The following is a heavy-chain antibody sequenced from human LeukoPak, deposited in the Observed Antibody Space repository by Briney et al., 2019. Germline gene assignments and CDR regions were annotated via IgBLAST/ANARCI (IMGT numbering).Heavy chain of an antibody. CDR3: ARDPTFTYSSSWYVNYYYGMDV. V-gene: IGHV3-30*04. Sequence: PGGSLRLSCAAPGFTFSSYAMHWVRQAPGKGLEWVAVISYDGSNKYYADSVKGRFTISRDNSKNTLYLQMNSLRAEGTAVYYCARDPTFTYSSSWYVNYYYGMDVWGQGTTVTVSS. J-gene: IGHJ6*02. CDR2: ISYDGSNK. CDR1: GFTFSSYA. D-gene: IGHD6-13*01.